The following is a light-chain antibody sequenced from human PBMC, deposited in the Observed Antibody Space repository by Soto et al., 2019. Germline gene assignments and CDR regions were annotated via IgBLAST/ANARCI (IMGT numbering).Light chain of an antibody. Sequence: DIVLTQSPATLSLSPGNRVTLSCRANERISHSLAWYQQKPGQAPRLLISGASSRAADIPDRFSGSGSGTDFTLTINRLEPEDFAVYYCQQYDSSPRTFGQGTKVE. CDR1: ERISHS. J-gene: IGKJ1*01. CDR3: QQYDSSPRT. V-gene: IGKV3-20*01. CDR2: GAS.